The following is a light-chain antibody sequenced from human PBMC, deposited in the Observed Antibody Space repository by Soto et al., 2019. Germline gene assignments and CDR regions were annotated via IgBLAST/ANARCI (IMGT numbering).Light chain of an antibody. CDR2: DPS. CDR3: QQRSSWPKVT. CDR1: QSVNSH. J-gene: IGKJ5*01. V-gene: IGKV3-11*01. Sequence: EIVLTQSPATLSLSPGERVTLSCRTSQSVNSHLAWYQQKPGQAPRLLIYDPSNRASGIPARFSGSGSGTDFTLTISSLEPEDFAVYYCQQRSSWPKVTFGQGTRLEIK.